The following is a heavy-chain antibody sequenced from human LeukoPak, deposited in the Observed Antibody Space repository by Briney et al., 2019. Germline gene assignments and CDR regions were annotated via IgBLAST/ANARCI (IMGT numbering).Heavy chain of an antibody. D-gene: IGHD6-19*01. V-gene: IGHV3-48*02. CDR2: ISSGGDTF. Sequence: GGSLRLSCAASGSSFSAHSMNWVRQAPGKGLEWISYISSGGDTFYYADSVKGRFTISRDNANNSLYLQMNSLRDEDTAVYYCARDLFTSGWRFFDSWGQGTLVTVSS. J-gene: IGHJ4*02. CDR1: GSSFSAHS. CDR3: ARDLFTSGWRFFDS.